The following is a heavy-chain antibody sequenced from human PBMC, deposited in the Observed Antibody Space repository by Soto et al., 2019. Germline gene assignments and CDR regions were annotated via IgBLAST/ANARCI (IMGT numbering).Heavy chain of an antibody. Sequence: QRQVVQSGPEAKKPGTSVQVSCKASGFAFSSSTVQWVRQTSGQRLEWIGWIVVGSGDTNYAQKFQERVTITRDMSTNTAYVKLSILRSEDTAVYYCAAERLLYGMDVWGQGTTVTVSS. J-gene: IGHJ6*02. CDR2: IVVGSGDT. V-gene: IGHV1-58*01. CDR1: GFAFSSST. CDR3: AAERLLYGMDV.